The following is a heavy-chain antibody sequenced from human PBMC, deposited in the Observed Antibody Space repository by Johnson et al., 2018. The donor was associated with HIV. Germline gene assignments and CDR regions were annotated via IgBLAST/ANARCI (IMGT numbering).Heavy chain of an antibody. CDR3: AIGRGEFPRHAFDI. D-gene: IGHD3-10*01. J-gene: IGHJ3*02. CDR1: GFNFSKFG. Sequence: QVQLVESGGRVVQPGRSLRLSCAASGFNFSKFGMHWVRQAPGKGLQWVAAIWYDGSSTYFAASVTGRFTISKDNSRNTLFLHMNSLRADDTAVYYCAIGRGEFPRHAFDIWGQGTMVTVSS. V-gene: IGHV3-33*01. CDR2: IWYDGSST.